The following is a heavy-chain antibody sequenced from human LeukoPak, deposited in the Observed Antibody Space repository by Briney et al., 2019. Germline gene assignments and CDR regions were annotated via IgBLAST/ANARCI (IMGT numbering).Heavy chain of an antibody. CDR3: ANDGSGRRSFDP. J-gene: IGHJ5*02. CDR2: ISGSGAST. CDR1: GFTFSSYA. Sequence: GGSLRLSCAASGFTFSSYAMSWVRQAPGKGLEWVSGISGSGASTYYADSVRGRFTISRDNSKNTLHLQMNSLRAQDTAVYYCANDGSGRRSFDPWGQGTLVTVSS. V-gene: IGHV3-23*01. D-gene: IGHD3-10*01.